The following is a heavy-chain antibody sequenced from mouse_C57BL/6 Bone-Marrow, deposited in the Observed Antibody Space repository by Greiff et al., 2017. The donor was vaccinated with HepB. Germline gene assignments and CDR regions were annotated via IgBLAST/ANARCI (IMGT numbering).Heavy chain of an antibody. Sequence: VKLMESGPGLVQPSQSPSITCTVSGFSLTSYGVHWVRQSPGKGLEWLGVIWSGGSTDYNAAFISRLSISKDNSKSQVFFKMNSLQADDTAIYYCARNYYDYDDYYAMDYWGQGTSVTVSS. V-gene: IGHV2-2*01. J-gene: IGHJ4*01. CDR2: IWSGGST. D-gene: IGHD2-4*01. CDR1: GFSLTSYG. CDR3: ARNYYDYDDYYAMDY.